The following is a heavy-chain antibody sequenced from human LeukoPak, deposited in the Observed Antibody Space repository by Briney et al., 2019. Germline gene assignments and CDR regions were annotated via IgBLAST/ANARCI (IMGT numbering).Heavy chain of an antibody. J-gene: IGHJ4*02. CDR1: GYTFTDYY. Sequence: ASVKVSCKASGYTFTDYYIHWVRQAPGEGLEWMGWINGNSGATLSAQRFQGRVTMTRDISTNTVYMEVSSLRSDDTAMYYCARQGDHHRSGWSWAYWGQGTLVIVSS. CDR3: ARQGDHHRSGWSWAY. D-gene: IGHD6-19*01. CDR2: INGNSGAT. V-gene: IGHV1-2*02.